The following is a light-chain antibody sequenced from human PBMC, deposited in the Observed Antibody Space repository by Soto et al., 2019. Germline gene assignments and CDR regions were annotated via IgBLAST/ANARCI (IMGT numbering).Light chain of an antibody. CDR1: SSDIGGYNY. J-gene: IGLJ1*01. V-gene: IGLV2-14*01. CDR2: EVS. CDR3: SSHTSSSTTV. Sequence: QSALTQPASVSGSPGQSITISCTGTSSDIGGYNYVSWYQQHPGKAPKLVIYEVSNRPSGVSDRFSGSKSGNTASLTISGLQAEDETDYYCSSHTSSSTTVFGTGTKFTVL.